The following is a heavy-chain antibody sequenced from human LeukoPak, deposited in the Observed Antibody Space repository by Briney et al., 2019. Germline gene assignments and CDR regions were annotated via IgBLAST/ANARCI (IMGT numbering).Heavy chain of an antibody. Sequence: PGGSLRLSCAASGFTFSSYAMSWVRQAPGKGLGWVSAISGSGGSTYCADSVKGRFTISRDNSKNTLYLQMNSLRAEDTAVYYCAKVKVWEPVPEYYFDYWGQGTLVTVSS. CDR2: ISGSGGST. CDR3: AKVKVWEPVPEYYFDY. D-gene: IGHD1-26*01. V-gene: IGHV3-23*01. CDR1: GFTFSSYA. J-gene: IGHJ4*02.